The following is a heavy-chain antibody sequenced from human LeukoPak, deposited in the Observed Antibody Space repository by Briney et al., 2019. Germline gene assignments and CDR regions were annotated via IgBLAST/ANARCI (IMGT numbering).Heavy chain of an antibody. J-gene: IGHJ5*02. CDR3: ARGSGREWFDP. D-gene: IGHD3-10*01. Sequence: PSEPLSLTCTVSGGSISRSYWSWLRQPPGKGLEWLGYMYDSGSTFYNPSLKSRVTISVDTSKNQFSLKLITVTAADTAVYYCARGSGREWFDPWGQGTLVTVSS. V-gene: IGHV4-59*13. CDR2: MYDSGST. CDR1: GGSISRSY.